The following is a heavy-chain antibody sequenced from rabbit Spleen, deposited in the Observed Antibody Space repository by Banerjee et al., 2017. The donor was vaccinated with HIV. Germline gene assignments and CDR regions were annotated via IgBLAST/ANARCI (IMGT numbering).Heavy chain of an antibody. D-gene: IGHD8-1*01. Sequence: QQLEESGGDLVKPGASLTLTCTASGVSFSSSSYMCWVRQAPGKGLEWIACIEGGSSAFSYFASWAKGRFTISKTSSTTVTLQMTSLTAADTATYFCARDSGTSFSSYGMDLWGPGTLVTVS. CDR2: IEGGSSAFS. CDR1: GVSFSSSSY. J-gene: IGHJ6*01. CDR3: ARDSGTSFSSYGMDL. V-gene: IGHV1S40*01.